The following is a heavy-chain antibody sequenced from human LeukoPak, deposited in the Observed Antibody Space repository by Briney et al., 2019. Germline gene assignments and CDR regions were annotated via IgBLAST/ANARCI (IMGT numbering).Heavy chain of an antibody. CDR1: GFTFRDYA. J-gene: IGHJ4*02. D-gene: IGHD3-16*01. CDR2: IGARGSNI. Sequence: PGGSLRLSCAASGFTFRDYAMSWVCQAPGKGLEWVSAIGARGSNIYYADSALGRFTVSRDNSKNTLYLQMNSLRAEDTAIYYCAKDHSGGGGYYFDYWGQGTLVTVSS. V-gene: IGHV3-23*01. CDR3: AKDHSGGGGYYFDY.